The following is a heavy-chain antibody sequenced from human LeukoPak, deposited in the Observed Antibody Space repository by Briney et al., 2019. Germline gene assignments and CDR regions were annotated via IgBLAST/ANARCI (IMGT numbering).Heavy chain of an antibody. D-gene: IGHD1-26*01. V-gene: IGHV1-2*04. CDR1: GYTFTGYY. Sequence: ASVKVPCKASGYTFTGYYMHWVRQAPGQGLEWMGWINPNSGGTNYAQKFQGWVTMTRDASISTAYMELSRLRSDDTAVYYCARDEAGATDPIAYYWGQGTLVTVSS. J-gene: IGHJ4*02. CDR3: ARDEAGATDPIAYY. CDR2: INPNSGGT.